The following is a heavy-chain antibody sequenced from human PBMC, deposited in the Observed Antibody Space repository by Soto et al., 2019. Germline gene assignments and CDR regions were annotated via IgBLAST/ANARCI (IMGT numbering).Heavy chain of an antibody. D-gene: IGHD1-26*01. J-gene: IGHJ6*02. CDR3: ARPLFPRGGGRVATYGMDV. Sequence: QVQLVQSGAEVKKPGSSVKVSCKASGGTFSSNAISWVRQAPGQGLEWMGGIIPIFGTADYAQNFQGRVTITADESTGTAYMELRSLRSEDTAAYYCARPLFPRGGGRVATYGMDVWGQGKPGHRLL. CDR1: GGTFSSNA. V-gene: IGHV1-69*01. CDR2: IIPIFGTA.